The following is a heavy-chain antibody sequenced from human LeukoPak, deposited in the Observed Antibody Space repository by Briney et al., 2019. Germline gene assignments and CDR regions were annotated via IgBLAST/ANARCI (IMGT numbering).Heavy chain of an antibody. D-gene: IGHD4-23*01. Sequence: NPSETLSLTCTVSGGSISSYYWSWIRQPPGKGLEWIGYIYYSGSTNYNPSLKSRVTISVDTSKNQFSLKLSSVTAADTAVYYCARDSFDYGGNILFDYWGQGTLVTVSS. CDR1: GGSISSYY. CDR3: ARDSFDYGGNILFDY. CDR2: IYYSGST. J-gene: IGHJ4*02. V-gene: IGHV4-59*01.